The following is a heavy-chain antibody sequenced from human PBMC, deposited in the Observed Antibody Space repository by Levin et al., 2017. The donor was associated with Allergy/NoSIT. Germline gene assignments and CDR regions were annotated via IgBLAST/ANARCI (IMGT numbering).Heavy chain of an antibody. Sequence: GGSLRLSCTTSGLTFNNAWMNWVRQAPGKGLEWVGRIKTKTEGGTTDDAAPVKGRFTISRDDSKNTLYLQMNSLETADTAVYYCTTVNSGGHAADYWGQGTLVTVSS. D-gene: IGHD6-19*01. J-gene: IGHJ4*02. CDR2: IKTKTEGGTT. CDR3: TTVNSGGHAADY. CDR1: GLTFNNAW. V-gene: IGHV3-15*01.